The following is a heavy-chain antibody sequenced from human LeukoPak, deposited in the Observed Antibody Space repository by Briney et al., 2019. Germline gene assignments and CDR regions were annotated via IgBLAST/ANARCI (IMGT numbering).Heavy chain of an antibody. CDR2: IYYSGST. J-gene: IGHJ4*02. D-gene: IGHD3-22*01. Sequence: SETLSLTCTVPGGSISSIIYYWGWIRQPPGKGLEWIGTIYYSGSTYYNPSLKSRVTISVDTSKNQFSLKLSSVTAADTAVYYCASSSGYYYEEDYWGQGTLVTVSS. V-gene: IGHV4-39*07. CDR3: ASSSGYYYEEDY. CDR1: GGSISSIIYY.